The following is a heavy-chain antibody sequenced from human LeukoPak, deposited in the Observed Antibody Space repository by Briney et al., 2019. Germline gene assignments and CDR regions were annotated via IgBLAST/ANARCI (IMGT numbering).Heavy chain of an antibody. CDR2: IYQSGST. CDR3: ARGGRYFDWPYFDY. CDR1: GGSISSGGYS. Sequence: SQTLSLTCADSGGSISSGGYSWSWIRQPPGKCLECIGYIYQSGSTYYNPSLKSRVTISPDRSKNQFSLKLSSVTAADTAVYYCARGGRYFDWPYFDYWGQGTLVTVSS. V-gene: IGHV4-30-2*01. D-gene: IGHD3-9*01. J-gene: IGHJ4*02.